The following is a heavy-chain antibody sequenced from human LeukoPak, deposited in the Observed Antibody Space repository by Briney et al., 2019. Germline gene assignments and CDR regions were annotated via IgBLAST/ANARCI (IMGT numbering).Heavy chain of an antibody. CDR2: IYYSGST. J-gene: IGHJ6*02. V-gene: IGHV4-59*01. CDR1: GGSFSGYY. CDR3: ARDRRTPEPYYYYYGMDV. Sequence: SETLSLTCAVYGGSFSGYYWSWIRQPPGKGLEWIGYIYYSGSTNYNPSLKSRVTISVDTSKNQFSLKLSSVTAADTAVYYCARDRRTPEPYYYYYGMDVWGQGTTVTVSS.